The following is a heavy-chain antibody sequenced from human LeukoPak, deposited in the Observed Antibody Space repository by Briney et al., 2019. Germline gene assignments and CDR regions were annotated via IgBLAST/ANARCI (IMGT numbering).Heavy chain of an antibody. V-gene: IGHV1-69*13. CDR2: IIPIFGTA. Sequence: SVKVSCKASGGTFSSYAISWVRQALGQGLEWMGGIIPIFGTANYAQKFQGRVTITADESTSTAYMELSSLRSEDTAVYYCARDTGYCSGGSCYSLSYWGQGTLVTVSS. CDR3: ARDTGYCSGGSCYSLSY. CDR1: GGTFSSYA. J-gene: IGHJ4*02. D-gene: IGHD2-15*01.